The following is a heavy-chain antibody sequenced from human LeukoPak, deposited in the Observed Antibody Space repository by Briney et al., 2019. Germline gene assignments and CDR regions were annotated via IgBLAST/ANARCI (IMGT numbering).Heavy chain of an antibody. Sequence: ASVKVSCTVSGSSLSELSLYWVRQAPGKGLEWMGGFDVIDSETFYAQKFQGRVTMTEDSSTDTAYMELRSLTSDDTALYYCAAGRPYSLLDYWGPGTLVNVSS. J-gene: IGHJ4*02. CDR3: AAGRPYSLLDY. CDR2: FDVIDSET. V-gene: IGHV1-24*01. D-gene: IGHD5-18*01. CDR1: GSSLSELS.